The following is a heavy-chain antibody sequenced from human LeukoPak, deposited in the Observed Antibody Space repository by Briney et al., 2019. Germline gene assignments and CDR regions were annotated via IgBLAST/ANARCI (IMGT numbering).Heavy chain of an antibody. CDR2: IYHSGST. CDR3: ARGNNWNLNFDY. CDR1: GGSISSGNYY. Sequence: SETLSLTCTVSGGSISSGNYYWGWIRQPPGKGLEWIGYIYHSGSTYYNSSLESRVTISVDRSKNQFSLKMSSVTAADTAVYYCARGNNWNLNFDYWGQGTLVTVSS. D-gene: IGHD1-20*01. V-gene: IGHV4-30-2*01. J-gene: IGHJ4*02.